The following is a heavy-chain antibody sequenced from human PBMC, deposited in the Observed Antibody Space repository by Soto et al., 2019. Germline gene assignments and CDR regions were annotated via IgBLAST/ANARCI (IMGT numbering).Heavy chain of an antibody. CDR2: IIPSFGTA. V-gene: IGHV1-69*01. CDR3: ARDGDSYGSYYYYYGMDV. D-gene: IGHD5-18*01. CDR1: GGTFSSYA. Sequence: QVQLVQSGAEVKKPGSSVKVSCKASGGTFSSYAISWVRQAPGQGLEWMGGIIPSFGTANYAHKFQGRVTITADESTSTAYMELSSLRSEDKAVYYCARDGDSYGSYYYYYGMDVWGQGTTFTVSS. J-gene: IGHJ6*02.